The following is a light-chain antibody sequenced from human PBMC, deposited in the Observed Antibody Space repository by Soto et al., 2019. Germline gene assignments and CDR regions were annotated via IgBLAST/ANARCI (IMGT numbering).Light chain of an antibody. CDR3: QQSYSTLWT. CDR2: AAS. J-gene: IGKJ1*01. Sequence: DIQMTQSPSSLSSSVGDRVTLTCRASQSISSYLNWYKQTPGKAPKXXSYAASSLQSGVPSRFSGSGSGTDFTLTISSLQPEDFETYSCQQSYSTLWTFGQGTKVDIK. V-gene: IGKV1-39*01. CDR1: QSISSY.